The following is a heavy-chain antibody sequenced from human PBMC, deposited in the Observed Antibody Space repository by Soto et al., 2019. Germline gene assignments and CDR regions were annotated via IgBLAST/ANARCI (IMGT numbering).Heavy chain of an antibody. CDR1: GYTFTSYG. D-gene: IGHD2-2*01. V-gene: IGHV1-18*01. CDR3: ARDRVVPAAPYYYYGMDV. J-gene: IGHJ6*02. CDR2: ISACNGNT. Sequence: VASVKVSCKASGYTFTSYGISWVRQAPGQGLEWMGWISACNGNTNYAQKLQGRVTMTTDTSTSTAYMELRSLRSDDTAVYYCARDRVVPAAPYYYYGMDVWGQGTTVTVSS.